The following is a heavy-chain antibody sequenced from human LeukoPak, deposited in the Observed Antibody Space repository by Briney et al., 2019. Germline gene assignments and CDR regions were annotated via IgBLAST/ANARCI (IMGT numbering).Heavy chain of an antibody. Sequence: PGGSLRLSCAASGFTFSSYGMHWVRQAPGKGLEWVAVIWYDGSNKYYADSVKGRFTISRDNSKNTLYLQMNSLRAEDTAVYYCARSIAPYVSFSDAFDIWGQGTMVTVSS. CDR3: ARSIAPYVSFSDAFDI. V-gene: IGHV3-33*01. CDR1: GFTFSSYG. CDR2: IWYDGSNK. J-gene: IGHJ3*02. D-gene: IGHD6-6*01.